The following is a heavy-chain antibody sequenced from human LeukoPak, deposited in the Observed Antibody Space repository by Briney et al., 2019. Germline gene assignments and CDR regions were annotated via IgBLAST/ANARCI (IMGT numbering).Heavy chain of an antibody. J-gene: IGHJ4*02. CDR2: ISGDGGST. V-gene: IGHV3-43*02. CDR1: GFTFDDYA. CDR3: AKALYDYVWGSFFDY. Sequence: GGPLRLSCAASGFTFDDYAMHWVRQAPGKGLEWVSLISGDGGSTYYADSVKGRFTISRDNSKNSLYLQMNSLRTEDTALYYCAKALYDYVWGSFFDYWGQGTLVTVSS. D-gene: IGHD3-16*01.